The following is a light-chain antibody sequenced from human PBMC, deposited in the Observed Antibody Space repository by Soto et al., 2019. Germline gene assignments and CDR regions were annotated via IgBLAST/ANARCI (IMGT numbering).Light chain of an antibody. J-gene: IGKJ1*01. CDR1: QSVSSSY. CDR3: QQYNNWPQT. CDR2: DAS. V-gene: IGKV3-15*01. Sequence: EIGLTQSPGTLSLSPGERATLSCRASQSVSSSYLAWYQQKPGQAPRLLIYDASTRATGIPARFSGSGSGTDFTLTISGLQSEDFAVYYCQQYNNWPQTFGQGTKVDIK.